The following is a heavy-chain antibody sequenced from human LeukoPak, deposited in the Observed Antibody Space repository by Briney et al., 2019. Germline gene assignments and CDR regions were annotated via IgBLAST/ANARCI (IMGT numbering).Heavy chain of an antibody. Sequence: GGSLRLSCAASGFTFSSYSMNWVRQAPGKGLEWVSSISSSSSYIYYADSVKGRFTISRDNAKNSLYLQMNSLRAEDTAVYYCARDADSSGYTFDYWGQGTLVTVSS. J-gene: IGHJ4*02. CDR3: ARDADSSGYTFDY. V-gene: IGHV3-21*01. CDR2: ISSSSSYI. CDR1: GFTFSSYS. D-gene: IGHD3-22*01.